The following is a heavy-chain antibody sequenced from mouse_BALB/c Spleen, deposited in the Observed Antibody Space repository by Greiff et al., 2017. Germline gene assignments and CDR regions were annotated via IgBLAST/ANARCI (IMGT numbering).Heavy chain of an antibody. J-gene: IGHJ2*01. CDR3: ARVIYYDYGFDY. CDR1: GYTFTSYW. V-gene: IGHV1S81*02. CDR2: INPSNGRT. D-gene: IGHD2-4*01. Sequence: QVQLQQPGAELVKPGASVKLSCKASGYTFTSYWMHWVKQRPGQGLEWIGEINPSNGRTNYNEKFKSKATLTVDKSSSTAYMQLSSLTSEDSAVYYCARVIYYDYGFDYWGQGTTLTVSS.